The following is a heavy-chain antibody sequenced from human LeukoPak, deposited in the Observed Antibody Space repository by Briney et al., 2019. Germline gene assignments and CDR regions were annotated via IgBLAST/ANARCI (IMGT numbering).Heavy chain of an antibody. CDR2: ISSSSKTI. Sequence: GGSLRLSCAASGFTFSSYSMNWVRQAPGKGLEWVSYISSSSKTIYYADSVKGRFTISRDNAKNSLYLQMTSLRDEDTAVYYCARDDNWGFDYWGQGSLVTVSS. D-gene: IGHD7-27*01. J-gene: IGHJ4*02. CDR3: ARDDNWGFDY. V-gene: IGHV3-48*02. CDR1: GFTFSSYS.